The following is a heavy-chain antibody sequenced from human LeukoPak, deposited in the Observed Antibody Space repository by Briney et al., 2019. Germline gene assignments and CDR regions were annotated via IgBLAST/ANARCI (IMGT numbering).Heavy chain of an antibody. D-gene: IGHD1-14*01. CDR2: IKQDGSEK. J-gene: IGHJ1*01. CDR1: GFTFSSYW. Sequence: GGSLRLSCAASGFTFSSYWMSWVRQAPGKGLEWVANIKQDGSEKHYVDSVKGRFTISRGNAKNSLHLQMSSLRAEDTALYYCARDRYFQCWGQGTLVTVSS. V-gene: IGHV3-7*01. CDR3: ARDRYFQC.